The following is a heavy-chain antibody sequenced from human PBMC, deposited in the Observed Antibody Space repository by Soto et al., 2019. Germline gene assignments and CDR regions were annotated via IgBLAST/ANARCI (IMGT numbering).Heavy chain of an antibody. J-gene: IGHJ4*02. CDR2: MNPNSGNT. CDR1: GYTFTSYD. CDR3: ARDTGDGTFDF. V-gene: IGHV1-8*01. D-gene: IGHD7-27*01. Sequence: ASVKVSCKASGYTFTSYDINWVRQATGQGLEWMGWMNPNSGNTGYAQKFQGRVTISRDTSASTAYMELTSLRSEDTAVYYCARDTGDGTFDFWGQGTLVTVSS.